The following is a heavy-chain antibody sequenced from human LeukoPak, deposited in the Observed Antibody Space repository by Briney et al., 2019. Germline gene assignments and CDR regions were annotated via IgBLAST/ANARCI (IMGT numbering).Heavy chain of an antibody. Sequence: SETLSLTCTVSGGSISSYYWSWIRQPPGKGLEWIGSIYYSGSTYYNPSLKSRVTISVDTSKNQFSLKLSSVTAADTAVYYCARVGVVVQSFDYWGQGTLVTVSS. CDR3: ARVGVVVQSFDY. J-gene: IGHJ4*02. CDR1: GGSISSYY. D-gene: IGHD3-22*01. V-gene: IGHV4-39*07. CDR2: IYYSGST.